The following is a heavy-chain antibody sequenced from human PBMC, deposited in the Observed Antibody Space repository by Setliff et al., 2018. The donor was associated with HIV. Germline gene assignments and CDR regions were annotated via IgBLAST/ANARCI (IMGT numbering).Heavy chain of an antibody. CDR1: GFTFSSHW. Sequence: GGSLRLSCAVSGFTFSSHWMVWVRQAPGKGLEWVANINQDGSEKNYVDSVKGRFTISRDNAKNTLFLQMNSLRAEDTAVYYCARAQDNYYDSSGYSFDSWGQGSLVTVSS. D-gene: IGHD3-22*01. V-gene: IGHV3-7*01. J-gene: IGHJ4*02. CDR3: ARAQDNYYDSSGYSFDS. CDR2: INQDGSEK.